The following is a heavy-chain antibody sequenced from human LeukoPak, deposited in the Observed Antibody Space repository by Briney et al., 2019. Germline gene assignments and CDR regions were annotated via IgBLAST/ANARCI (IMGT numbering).Heavy chain of an antibody. V-gene: IGHV1-18*01. Sequence: ASVKVSCKATSRISWVRQAPGQGLEWMGWIGTYGGDTYYAQKFQGRITVTTDTSTSTVYMELRNLRSDDTAVYYCARDLWNFYDDSGSSRDFDSWGQGTLVTVSS. D-gene: IGHD3-22*01. CDR3: ARDLWNFYDDSGSSRDFDS. J-gene: IGHJ5*01. CDR2: IGTYGGDT. CDR1: TSR.